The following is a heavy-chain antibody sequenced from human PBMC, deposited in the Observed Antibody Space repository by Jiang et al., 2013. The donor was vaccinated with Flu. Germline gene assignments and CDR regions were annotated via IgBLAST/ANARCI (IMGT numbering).Heavy chain of an antibody. V-gene: IGHV3-30*02. D-gene: IGHD3-9*01. CDR3: ATLRGSSYDTYLADF. CDR2: LWHDGSNK. CDR1: GFTFSYYG. J-gene: IGHJ4*02. Sequence: QLLESGGGVVQPGGSLRLSCAASGFTFSYYGMYWVRQSPGKGLEWVASLWHDGSNKFYGDSVRGRFTISRDNSRNTLYLQMNSLRPDDTALYYCATLRGSSYDTYLADFWGQGTLVTVSS.